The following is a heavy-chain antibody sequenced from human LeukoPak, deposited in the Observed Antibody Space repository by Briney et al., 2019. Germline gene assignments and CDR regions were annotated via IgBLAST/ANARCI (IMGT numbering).Heavy chain of an antibody. D-gene: IGHD3-10*01. J-gene: IGHJ6*03. CDR2: ISYDGSNK. V-gene: IGHV3-30*18. CDR3: AKDGPGGSGSYYILHYYYYYYMDV. CDR1: GFTFSSYG. Sequence: GGSLRLSCAASGFTFSSYGMHWVRQAPGKGLEWVAVISYDGSNKYYADSVKGRFTISRDNSKNTLYLQMNSLRAEDTAVYYCAKDGPGGSGSYYILHYYYYYYMDVWGKGTTVTVSS.